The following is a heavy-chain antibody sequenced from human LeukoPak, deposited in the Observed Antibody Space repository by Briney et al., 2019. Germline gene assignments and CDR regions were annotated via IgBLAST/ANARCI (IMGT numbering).Heavy chain of an antibody. D-gene: IGHD3-22*01. J-gene: IGHJ4*02. CDR1: GFTFSSYG. CDR3: ARDNLKYDSSGYAVDY. Sequence: GGSLRLSCAASGFTFSSYGMHWVRQAPGKGLEWVAVIWHDGSNKYYADSVKGRFTISRDNSKNTLYLQMNSLRAEDTAVYYCARDNLKYDSSGYAVDYWGQGTLVTVSS. CDR2: IWHDGSNK. V-gene: IGHV3-33*08.